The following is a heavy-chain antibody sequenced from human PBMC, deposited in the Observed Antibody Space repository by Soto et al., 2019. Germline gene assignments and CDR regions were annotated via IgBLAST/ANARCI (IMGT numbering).Heavy chain of an antibody. CDR3: ARDFFSSSSSHYFDI. V-gene: IGHV1-18*01. J-gene: IGHJ4*02. D-gene: IGHD6-6*01. CDR1: GYSIVNFG. CDR2: ISGSSGET. Sequence: ASVKVSCKASGYSIVNFGFSWVRQAPGQGLEWMGWISGSSGETRYAQKLQGRVTMTTDTSTSTAYMELRSLNSDDTAVYYCARDFFSSSSSHYFDIWGQGTQVTVSS.